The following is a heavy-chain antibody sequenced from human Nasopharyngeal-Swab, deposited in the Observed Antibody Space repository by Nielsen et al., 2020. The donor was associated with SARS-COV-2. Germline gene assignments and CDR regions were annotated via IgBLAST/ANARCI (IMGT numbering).Heavy chain of an antibody. V-gene: IGHV4-34*01. J-gene: IGHJ6*03. Sequence: WIRQPPGKGLEWIGGINHGGSTNYNPSLKSRVTISVDTPKNQFSLRLNSVTAADTAVYYCARVSCEGSYYYYYMDVWGKGTTVTVSS. CDR3: ARVSCEGSYYYYYMDV. CDR2: INHGGST.